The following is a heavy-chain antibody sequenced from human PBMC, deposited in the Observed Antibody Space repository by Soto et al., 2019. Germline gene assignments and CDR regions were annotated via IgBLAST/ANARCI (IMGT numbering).Heavy chain of an antibody. CDR2: IRSKANSYAT. J-gene: IGHJ6*02. CDR3: TTPGIVATIGVPWGYYYYYGMDV. Sequence: EVQLVESGGGLVQPGGSLKLSCAASGFTFSGSAMHWVRQASGKGLEWVGRIRSKANSYATAYAASVKGRFTISRDDSKNTAYLQMNSLKTEDTAVYYCTTPGIVATIGVPWGYYYYYGMDVWGQGTTVTVSS. CDR1: GFTFSGSA. V-gene: IGHV3-73*02. D-gene: IGHD5-12*01.